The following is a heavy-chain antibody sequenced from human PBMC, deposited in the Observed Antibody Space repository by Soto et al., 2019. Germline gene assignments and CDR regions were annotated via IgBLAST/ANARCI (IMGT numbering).Heavy chain of an antibody. V-gene: IGHV3-33*01. CDR3: ARDRADPLVVVGGMDV. CDR1: GFTFSSYG. D-gene: IGHD2-21*01. CDR2: IWYDGSNK. J-gene: IGHJ6*02. Sequence: PGGSLRLSCASSGFTFSSYGMHLVRQAPGKGLEWVAVIWYDGSNKYYADSVKGRFTISRDNSKDTLYLQMNSLRAEDTAVYYCARDRADPLVVVGGMDVWGQGTTVTVSS.